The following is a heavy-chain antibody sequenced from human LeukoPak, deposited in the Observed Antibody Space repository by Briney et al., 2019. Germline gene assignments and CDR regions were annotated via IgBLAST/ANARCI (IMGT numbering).Heavy chain of an antibody. CDR2: INTDGSNT. D-gene: IGHD6-13*01. Sequence: GGSLRLSCAASGFTFSTYWMHWVRQAPGKGLVWVSRINTDGSNTNYADSVKGRFTISRDNAENTLYLQMNSLRAEDTAVYYCAKFQRIAGTGTGPSEYDYWGQGTLVTVSS. J-gene: IGHJ4*02. CDR1: GFTFSTYW. V-gene: IGHV3-74*01. CDR3: AKFQRIAGTGTGPSEYDY.